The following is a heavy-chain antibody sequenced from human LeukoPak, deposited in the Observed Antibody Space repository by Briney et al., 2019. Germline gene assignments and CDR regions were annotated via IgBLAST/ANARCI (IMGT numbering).Heavy chain of an antibody. Sequence: GGSLRLSCAASGFTFSSYAMNWVRQAPGKGLEWVTAISGSGGSTYYADSVKGRFTISRDNSKSMLSPQMNSLRAEDTAVYYCAKDRTDRSYWGQGTLVTVSS. CDR1: GFTFSSYA. CDR2: ISGSGGST. D-gene: IGHD1-14*01. J-gene: IGHJ4*02. V-gene: IGHV3-23*01. CDR3: AKDRTDRSY.